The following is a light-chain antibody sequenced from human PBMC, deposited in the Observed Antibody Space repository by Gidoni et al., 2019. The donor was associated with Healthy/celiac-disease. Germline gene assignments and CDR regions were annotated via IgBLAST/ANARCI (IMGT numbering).Light chain of an antibody. V-gene: IGKV3-20*01. CDR1: QSVSSSY. J-gene: IGKJ3*01. Sequence: ASTQSPGTLSLSPGERATLSCRAIQSVSSSYLAWYQQKTGQAPRLLIYGASSRATGIPDRVSGSGSGTDFTLTISGVETEDFAVYYCQQYSSSPLFTFGPGTKVDIK. CDR2: GAS. CDR3: QQYSSSPLFT.